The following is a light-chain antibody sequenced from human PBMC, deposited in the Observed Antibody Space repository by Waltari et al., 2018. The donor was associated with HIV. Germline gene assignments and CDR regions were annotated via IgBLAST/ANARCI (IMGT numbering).Light chain of an antibody. V-gene: IGLV3-25*03. J-gene: IGLJ3*02. Sequence: SYELTQPPSVSVSPGQTARIICSGEALPRQYAFWYQQKPGQAPVVVIYKANERPSWIPERFSGSSAGTTGTLTISGVQADDEADYYWQSADSSGTYWVFGGGTKLTVL. CDR1: ALPRQY. CDR3: QSADSSGTYWV. CDR2: KAN.